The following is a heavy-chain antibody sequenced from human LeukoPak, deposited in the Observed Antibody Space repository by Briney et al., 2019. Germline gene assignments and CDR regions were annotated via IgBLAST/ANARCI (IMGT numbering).Heavy chain of an antibody. J-gene: IGHJ4*02. CDR3: ARDPRGDFVWGHRFDY. CDR1: GFIFNQYC. V-gene: IGHV3-11*01. D-gene: IGHD3-16*01. Sequence: GGSLRLSCGASGFIFNQYCMGWVRQAPGMGPEWVSYISTSGGSTYYSASAKGRFTISRDNARNSLFLQLRRLTAEDTTVYYCARDPRGDFVWGHRFDYWGQGVLVTVSS. CDR2: ISTSGGST.